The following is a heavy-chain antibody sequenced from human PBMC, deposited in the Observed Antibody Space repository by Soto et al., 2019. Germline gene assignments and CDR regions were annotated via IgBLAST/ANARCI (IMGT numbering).Heavy chain of an antibody. Sequence: ASVKVSCKASGYTFTGYYMHWVRQAPGQGLEWMGWINPNSGGTNYAQKFQGWVTMTRDTSISTAYMELSRLRSDDTAMYYCAREGGDDHDAFDIWGQGTMVTVSS. V-gene: IGHV1-2*04. CDR1: GYTFTGYY. J-gene: IGHJ3*02. CDR3: AREGGDDHDAFDI. D-gene: IGHD2-21*01. CDR2: INPNSGGT.